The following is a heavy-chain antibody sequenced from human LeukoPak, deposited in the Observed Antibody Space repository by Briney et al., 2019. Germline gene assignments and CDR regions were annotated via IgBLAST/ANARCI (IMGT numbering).Heavy chain of an antibody. D-gene: IGHD2-2*01. J-gene: IGHJ4*02. CDR1: GYTFTGYS. Sequence: RASVKVSCKASGYTFTGYSMHWVRQAPGQWLEWMGWINPNSGVTNYAQKFQGRVTMTRDTSISTAYMELSSLRSDDTAVYYCARVGVEGASCYDYWGQGTPVTVSS. V-gene: IGHV1-2*02. CDR3: ARVGVEGASCYDY. CDR2: INPNSGVT.